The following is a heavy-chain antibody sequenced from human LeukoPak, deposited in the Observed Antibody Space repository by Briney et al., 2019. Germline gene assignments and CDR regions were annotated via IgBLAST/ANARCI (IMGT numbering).Heavy chain of an antibody. CDR2: IYPGDSDT. D-gene: IGHD3-9*01. V-gene: IGHV5-51*01. CDR1: GYSFTSYW. CDR3: ARPYDILTGSYPLGY. Sequence: GESLKISCKGSGYSFTSYWIGWVRQMPGKGLERMGIIYPGDSDTRYSPSFQGQVTISPDKSISTAYLQWSSLKASDTAMYYCARPYDILTGSYPLGYWGQGTLVTVSS. J-gene: IGHJ4*02.